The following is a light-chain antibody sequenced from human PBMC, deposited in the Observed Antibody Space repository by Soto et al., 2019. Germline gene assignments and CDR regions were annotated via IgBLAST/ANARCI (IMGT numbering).Light chain of an antibody. J-gene: IGKJ1*01. Sequence: IVLTQSPGTLSLSPGERATLSCRASQSVSSSYLAWYQQRPGQAPRLLIYGASSRATGIPDRFSGSGSGTEFTLTISRLEPEDFAVYYCQQSGSSPRTFGHGTKVEIK. V-gene: IGKV3-20*01. CDR3: QQSGSSPRT. CDR2: GAS. CDR1: QSVSSSY.